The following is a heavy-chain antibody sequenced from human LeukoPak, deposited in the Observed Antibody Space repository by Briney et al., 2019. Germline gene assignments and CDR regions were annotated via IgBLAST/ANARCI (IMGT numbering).Heavy chain of an antibody. CDR2: ISSGGST. Sequence: GGSLRLSCAASGFTVSSDYMGWVRQAPEKGLEWVSLISSGGSTYYADSLKGRFTISRDNSKNTLYRQMNSLRAEDTAVYYCGRVGDGYNDNYWGQGTLVTVSS. V-gene: IGHV3-66*01. CDR1: GFTVSSDY. D-gene: IGHD5-24*01. CDR3: GRVGDGYNDNY. J-gene: IGHJ4*02.